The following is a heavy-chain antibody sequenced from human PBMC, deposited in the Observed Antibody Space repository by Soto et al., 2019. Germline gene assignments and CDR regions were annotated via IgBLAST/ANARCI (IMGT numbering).Heavy chain of an antibody. Sequence: GGSLRLSCAASGFTFSSYAMHWVRQAPGRGLEWVAVISYDGSNKYYADSVKGRFTISRDNAKNTVFLQMNSLRAEDTAVYYCATLNSFGSDFWGQGTLVTVSS. J-gene: IGHJ4*02. V-gene: IGHV3-30-3*01. CDR3: ATLNSFGSDF. D-gene: IGHD3-3*01. CDR2: ISYDGSNK. CDR1: GFTFSSYA.